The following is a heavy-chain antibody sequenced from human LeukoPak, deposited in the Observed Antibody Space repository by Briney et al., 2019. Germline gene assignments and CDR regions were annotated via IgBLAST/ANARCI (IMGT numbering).Heavy chain of an antibody. D-gene: IGHD6-19*01. J-gene: IGHJ4*02. CDR2: ISSSGSTI. CDR1: GFTFSSYE. CDR3: ASSGWYVAFGDYFDY. V-gene: IGHV3-48*03. Sequence: GGSLRLSCAASGFTFSSYEMNWVRQAPGKGLEGVSYISSSGSTIYYADSVKGRFTISRDNAKNSLYLQMNSLRAEDTAVYYRASSGWYVAFGDYFDYWGQGTLVTVSS.